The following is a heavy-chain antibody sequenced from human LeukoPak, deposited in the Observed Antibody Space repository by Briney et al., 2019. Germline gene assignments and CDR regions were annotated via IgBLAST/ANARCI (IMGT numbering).Heavy chain of an antibody. D-gene: IGHD6-13*01. CDR2: INHSGST. V-gene: IGHV4-34*01. Sequence: PSETLYITCAVHGGSFSGYYWSWIRQPPGKGLEWIGEINHSGSTNYNRSLKNRLTIPVDTSNNQYSLKLSSVTAADTAVYYCAGVFTPDRNIAAAVSGWFDPWGQGTLVTVSS. J-gene: IGHJ5*02. CDR3: AGVFTPDRNIAAAVSGWFDP. CDR1: GGSFSGYY.